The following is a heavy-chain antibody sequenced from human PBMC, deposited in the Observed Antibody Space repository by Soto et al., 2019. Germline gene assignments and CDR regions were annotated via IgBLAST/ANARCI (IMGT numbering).Heavy chain of an antibody. CDR1: GGTFSSYA. CDR2: IIPIFGTA. D-gene: IGHD2-15*01. CDR3: ARDNRGGHVYYFDY. Sequence: SVKVSGKASGGTFSSYAISWVRQAPGQGLEWMGGIIPIFGTANYAQKFQGRVTITADESTSTAYMELSSLRSEDTAVYYCARDNRGGHVYYFDYWGQGTLVTLSS. J-gene: IGHJ4*02. V-gene: IGHV1-69*13.